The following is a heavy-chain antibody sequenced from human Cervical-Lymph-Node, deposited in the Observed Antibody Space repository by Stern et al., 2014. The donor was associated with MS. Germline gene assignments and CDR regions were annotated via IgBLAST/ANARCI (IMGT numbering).Heavy chain of an antibody. CDR3: ARLNGDCGSTSCPTNRPADLDV. D-gene: IGHD2-2*01. V-gene: IGHV5-10-1*03. Sequence: VQLVQSGAEVKKPGESLKISCLVSGDNFTPYWISWVRQMPGKGLEWMGWIDPTDSYTIDSPSFEGRVTISVDKSTSSAYLQWKSLKASDTAMYYCARLNGDCGSTSCPTNRPADLDVWGQGTTVIVSS. CDR1: GDNFTPYW. CDR2: IDPTDSYT. J-gene: IGHJ6*02.